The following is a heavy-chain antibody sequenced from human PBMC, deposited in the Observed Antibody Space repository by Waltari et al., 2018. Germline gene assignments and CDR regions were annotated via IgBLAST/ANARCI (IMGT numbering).Heavy chain of an antibody. CDR2: INPNSGGT. CDR1: GYTFTGYY. J-gene: IGHJ5*02. Sequence: QVQLVQSGAEVKKPGDSVKVACKATGYTFTGYYMHWVRQATGQGLEWMGWINPNSGGTNYAQKFQGRVTMTRDTSISTSYMELSRLGSYDTAVYSCARLPGSSNWFDPWGQVTLFTVSS. CDR3: ARLPGSSNWFDP. V-gene: IGHV1-2*02.